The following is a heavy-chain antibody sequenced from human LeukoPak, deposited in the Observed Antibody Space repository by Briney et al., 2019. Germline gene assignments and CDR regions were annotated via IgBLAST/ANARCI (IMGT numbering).Heavy chain of an antibody. Sequence: GGSLRLSCAASGFTFSSYAMSWVRQAPGKGLEWVSAISGSGGSTYYADSVKGRFTISRDNAKNSLDLQMNSLRAEDTAVYYCARGGSSWITIFDYWGQGTLVTVSS. J-gene: IGHJ4*02. V-gene: IGHV3-23*01. CDR1: GFTFSSYA. CDR3: ARGGSSWITIFDY. CDR2: ISGSGGST. D-gene: IGHD6-13*01.